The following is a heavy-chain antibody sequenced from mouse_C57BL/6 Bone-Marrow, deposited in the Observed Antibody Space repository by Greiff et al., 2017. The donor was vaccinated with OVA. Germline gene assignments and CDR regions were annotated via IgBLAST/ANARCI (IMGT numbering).Heavy chain of an antibody. J-gene: IGHJ1*03. V-gene: IGHV5-15*01. CDR2: ISNLAYSI. CDR3: ARPDYYGSSYWYFDV. D-gene: IGHD1-1*01. CDR1: GFTFSDYG. Sequence: VQLQQSGGGLVQPGGSLKLSCAASGFTFSDYGMAWVRQAPRTGPEWVAFISNLAYSIYYADTVTGRFTISRENAKNTLYLEMSSLRSEDTAMYYCARPDYYGSSYWYFDVWGTGTTVTVSS.